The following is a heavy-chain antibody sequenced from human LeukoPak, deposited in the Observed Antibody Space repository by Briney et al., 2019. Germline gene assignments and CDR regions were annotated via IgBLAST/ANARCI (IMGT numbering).Heavy chain of an antibody. CDR3: ARSSEGGVVYIMVRGILGWFDP. CDR2: IIPIFGTA. V-gene: IGHV1-69*06. Sequence: ASVKVSCKASGGTFSSYAISWVRQAPGQGLEWMGGIIPIFGTANYAQKFQGRVTITADKSTSTAYMELSSLRSEDTAVYYCARSSEGGVVYIMVRGILGWFDPWGQGTLVTVSS. CDR1: GGTFSSYA. J-gene: IGHJ5*02. D-gene: IGHD3-10*01.